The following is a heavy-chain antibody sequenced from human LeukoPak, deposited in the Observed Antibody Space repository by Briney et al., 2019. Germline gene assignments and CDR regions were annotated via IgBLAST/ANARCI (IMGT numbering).Heavy chain of an antibody. Sequence: PPGGSLRLSCAASGFTFSDYYMSWIRQAPGKGLEWVSAVSPSGDGTYYADSVKGRFTISRDNSKNTLYLHMNSLRAEDTAVYYCAKDRRGAMAVDYFDYWGQGTLVTVSS. CDR3: AKDRRGAMAVDYFDY. CDR1: GFTFSDYY. V-gene: IGHV3-23*01. D-gene: IGHD6-19*01. J-gene: IGHJ4*02. CDR2: VSPSGDGT.